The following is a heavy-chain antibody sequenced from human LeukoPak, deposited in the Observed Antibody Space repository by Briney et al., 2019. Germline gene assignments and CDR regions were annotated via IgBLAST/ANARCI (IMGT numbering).Heavy chain of an antibody. J-gene: IGHJ3*02. D-gene: IGHD3-22*01. Sequence: GESLKISCKGSGCSFTSYWIGWVRQMPGKGLEWMGIIYPGDSDTRYSPSFQGQVTISADKSISTAYLQWSSLKASDTAMYYCARPGYYYDSSGYDAFDIWGQGTMVTVSS. CDR2: IYPGDSDT. CDR1: GCSFTSYW. CDR3: ARPGYYYDSSGYDAFDI. V-gene: IGHV5-51*01.